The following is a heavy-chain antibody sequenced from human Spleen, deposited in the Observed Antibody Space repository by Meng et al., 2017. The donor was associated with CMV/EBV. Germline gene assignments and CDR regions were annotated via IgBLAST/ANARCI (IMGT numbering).Heavy chain of an antibody. J-gene: IGHJ5*02. CDR2: IIPIFGTA. V-gene: IGHV1-69*05. CDR3: AKEPSGEGWFDP. CDR1: GGTFSSYA. D-gene: IGHD1-26*01. Sequence: SVKVSCKASGGTFSSYAISWVRQAPGQGLEWMGGIIPIFGTANYAQKFQGRVTITTDESTSTAYMELRSLKSDDTAVYYCAKEPSGEGWFDPWGQGTLVTVSS.